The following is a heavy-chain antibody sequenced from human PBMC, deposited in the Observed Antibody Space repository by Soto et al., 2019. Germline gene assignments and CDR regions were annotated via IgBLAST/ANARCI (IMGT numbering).Heavy chain of an antibody. D-gene: IGHD1-1*01. CDR3: AIGPRGYNDWRPENFQY. Sequence: EVQLLESGGGLVQPGGSLRLSCAASGFTFSNFAISWVRQAPGKGLEWVSGIRGSGGVTYNADSLRGRYIISRDNSKNMLYLQMNSLSAEDTAVYYCAIGPRGYNDWRPENFQYWGQGTLLTVSS. CDR2: IRGSGGVT. CDR1: GFTFSNFA. J-gene: IGHJ1*01. V-gene: IGHV3-23*01.